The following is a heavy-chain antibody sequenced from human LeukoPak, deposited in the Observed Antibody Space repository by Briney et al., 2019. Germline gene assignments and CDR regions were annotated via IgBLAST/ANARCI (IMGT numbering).Heavy chain of an antibody. CDR2: IYYSGST. Sequence: SETLSLTCTVSGGSISSYYWSWIRQPPGKGLEWIGYIYYSGSTNYNPSLKSRVTISVDTSKNQFSLKLSSVTAADTAVYYCARGGSTGTNLNWVDPWGQGTPVTVSS. J-gene: IGHJ5*02. D-gene: IGHD1-1*01. CDR1: GGSISSYY. CDR3: ARGGSTGTNLNWVDP. V-gene: IGHV4-59*01.